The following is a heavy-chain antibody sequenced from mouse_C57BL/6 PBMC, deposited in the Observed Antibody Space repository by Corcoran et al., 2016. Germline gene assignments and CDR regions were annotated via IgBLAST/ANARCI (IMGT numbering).Heavy chain of an antibody. CDR1: GYTFTDYY. V-gene: IGHV1-26*01. J-gene: IGHJ2*01. Sequence: EVQLQQSGPELVKPGASVKISCKASGYTFTDYYMNWVKQSHGKSLEWIGDINPNNGGTSYNQKFKGKATLTVDKSSSTAYMELRSLTSEDSAVYYCARWENWDDPVFDYWGQGTTLTVSS. D-gene: IGHD4-1*01. CDR2: INPNNGGT. CDR3: ARWENWDDPVFDY.